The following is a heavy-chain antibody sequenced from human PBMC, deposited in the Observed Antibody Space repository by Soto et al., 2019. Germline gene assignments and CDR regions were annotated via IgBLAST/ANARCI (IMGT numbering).Heavy chain of an antibody. CDR1: GFTFSSYG. V-gene: IGHV3-30*18. CDR2: ISYDGSNK. CDR3: AKVLRFLEWLLPFDY. J-gene: IGHJ4*02. Sequence: PGGSLRLSCAASGFTFSSYGMHWVRQAPGKGLEWVAVISYDGSNKYYADSVKGRFTISRDNSKNTLYLQMNSLRAEDTAVYYCAKVLRFLEWLLPFDYWGQGTLVTVSS. D-gene: IGHD3-3*01.